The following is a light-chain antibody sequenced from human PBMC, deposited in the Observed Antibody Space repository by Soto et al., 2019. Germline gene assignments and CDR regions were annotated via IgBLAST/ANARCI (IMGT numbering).Light chain of an antibody. V-gene: IGKV3-11*01. Sequence: EIVLTQSPATLSLSPGERATLSCRASQSVSSYLAWYQQKPGQAPRLLIYDASNRATGIPARFSGSGSGADFTLIIRSLEPEDLAVYYCQQRRNWPLTFGQGTRLEI. J-gene: IGKJ5*01. CDR3: QQRRNWPLT. CDR1: QSVSSY. CDR2: DAS.